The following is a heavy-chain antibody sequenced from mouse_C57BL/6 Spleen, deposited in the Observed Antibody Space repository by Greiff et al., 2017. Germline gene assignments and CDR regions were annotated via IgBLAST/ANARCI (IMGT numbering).Heavy chain of an antibody. CDR3: TRGVSYYYGSSYFDY. J-gene: IGHJ2*01. Sequence: QVQLQQSGAELVRPGASVTLSCKASGYTFTDYEMHWVKQTPVHGLEWIGAIDPETGGTAYNQKFKGKAILTADKSSSTAYMELRSLTSEDSAVYYCTRGVSYYYGSSYFDYWGQGTTLTVSS. D-gene: IGHD1-1*01. CDR1: GYTFTDYE. V-gene: IGHV1-15*01. CDR2: IDPETGGT.